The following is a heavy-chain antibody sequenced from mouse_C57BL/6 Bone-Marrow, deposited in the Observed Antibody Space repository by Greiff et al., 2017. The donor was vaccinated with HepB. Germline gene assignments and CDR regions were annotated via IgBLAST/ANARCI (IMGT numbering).Heavy chain of an antibody. V-gene: IGHV1-22*01. CDR2: INPNNGGT. CDR3: AREDFAYYYGSSPFAY. J-gene: IGHJ3*01. CDR1: GYTFTDYN. Sequence: VVESGASVKMSCKASGYTFTDYNMHWVKQSHGKSLEWIGYINPNNGGTSYNQKFKGKATLTVNKSSSTAYMELRSLTSEDSAVYYCAREDFAYYYGSSPFAYWGQGTLVTVSA. D-gene: IGHD1-1*01.